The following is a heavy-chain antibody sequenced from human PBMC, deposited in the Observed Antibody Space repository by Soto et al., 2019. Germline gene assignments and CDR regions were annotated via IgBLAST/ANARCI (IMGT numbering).Heavy chain of an antibody. CDR3: ARGPGASDYYFDY. V-gene: IGHV4-59*02. CDR1: GGSVGSYW. D-gene: IGHD3-10*01. J-gene: IGHJ4*02. Sequence: SETLSLSYGVAGGSVGSYWWSVSRQPPGKGLEWIGYIYYTGSTNYSPSLKGRVTISFDASKSQFSLKLTSVTAADTDVYYCARGPGASDYYFDYWGPGTLVT. CDR2: IYYTGST.